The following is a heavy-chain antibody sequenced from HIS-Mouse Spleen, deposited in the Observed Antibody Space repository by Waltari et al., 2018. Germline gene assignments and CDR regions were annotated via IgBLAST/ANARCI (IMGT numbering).Heavy chain of an antibody. CDR3: AKGFIAAAGTDY. CDR1: GFTFSSYA. CDR2: ISGSGGST. J-gene: IGHJ4*02. D-gene: IGHD6-13*01. Sequence: EVQLLESGGGLVQPGGSLRLSCAASGFTFSSYAMSWVRQDPGEGLGWVSAISGSGGSTYYADSVKGRFTISRDNSKNTLYLQMNSLRAEDTAVYYCAKGFIAAAGTDYWGQGTLVTVSS. V-gene: IGHV3-23*01.